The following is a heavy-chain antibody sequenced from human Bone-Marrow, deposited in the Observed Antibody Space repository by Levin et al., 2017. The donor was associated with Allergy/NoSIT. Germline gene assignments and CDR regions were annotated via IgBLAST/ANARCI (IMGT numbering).Heavy chain of an antibody. CDR2: IIPIFGTA. CDR1: GGTFSSYA. Sequence: SVKVSCKASGGTFSSYAISWVRQAPGQGLEWMGGIIPIFGTANYAQKFQGRVTITADKSTSTAYMELSSLRSEDTAVYYCARASRRDCSSTSCYIYYYYYYMDVWGKGTTVTVSS. D-gene: IGHD2-2*02. V-gene: IGHV1-69*06. J-gene: IGHJ6*03. CDR3: ARASRRDCSSTSCYIYYYYYYMDV.